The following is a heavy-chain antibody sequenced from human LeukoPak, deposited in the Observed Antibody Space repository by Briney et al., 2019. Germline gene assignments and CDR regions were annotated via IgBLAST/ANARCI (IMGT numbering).Heavy chain of an antibody. V-gene: IGHV3-21*01. D-gene: IGHD3-10*01. CDR2: ISSSSSYI. J-gene: IGHJ5*02. CDR3: ARDYPLGSWFGEPPEFDP. Sequence: PGGSLRLSCAASGFTFSSYSMNWVRQAPGKGLEWVSSISSSSSYIYYADSVKGRFTISRDNAKNSLYLQMNSLRAEDTAVYYCARDYPLGSWFGEPPEFDPWGQGTLVTVSS. CDR1: GFTFSSYS.